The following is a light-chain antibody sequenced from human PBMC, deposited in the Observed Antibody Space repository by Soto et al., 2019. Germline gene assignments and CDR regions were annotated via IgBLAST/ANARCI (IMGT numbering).Light chain of an antibody. CDR3: SSYATSILEV. J-gene: IGLJ1*01. Sequence: QSVLTQPASVSGSPGQSITISCTGTSSDVGGYNFVSWYQQHPGKAPKLMIYDVSNRPSGVSDRFSGSKSGNTASLTIFGLQAEDEDDYYCSSYATSILEVFGTGTKVXVL. CDR2: DVS. CDR1: SSDVGGYNF. V-gene: IGLV2-14*03.